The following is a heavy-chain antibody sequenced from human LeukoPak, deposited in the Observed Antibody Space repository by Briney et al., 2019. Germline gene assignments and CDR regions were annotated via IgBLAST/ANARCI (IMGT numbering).Heavy chain of an antibody. D-gene: IGHD3-22*01. CDR3: ARNRYYYDSSGYYPYYYYYMDV. CDR1: GGSFSGDF. V-gene: IGHV4-34*01. Sequence: SETLSLTCAVYGGSFSGDFWSWIRQSPGKGLEWIGEINHGGSTTYNPSLQSRVTISVDTSKNQFSLKLSSVTAADTAVYYCARNRYYYDSSGYYPYYYYYMDVWGKGTTVTISS. J-gene: IGHJ6*03. CDR2: INHGGST.